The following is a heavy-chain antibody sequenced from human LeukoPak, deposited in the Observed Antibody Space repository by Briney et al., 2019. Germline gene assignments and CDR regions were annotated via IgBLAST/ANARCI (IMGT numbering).Heavy chain of an antibody. J-gene: IGHJ6*02. CDR1: GFTFSSYA. D-gene: IGHD3-22*01. Sequence: HPGGSLRLSCAASGFTFSSYAMHWVRQAPGKGLEWVAVISYDGSNKYYADSVKGRFTISRDNSKNTLYLQMNSLRAEDTAVYYCARDRRIVVVPIFYCYGMDVWGQGTTVTVSS. CDR2: ISYDGSNK. V-gene: IGHV3-30*04. CDR3: ARDRRIVVVPIFYCYGMDV.